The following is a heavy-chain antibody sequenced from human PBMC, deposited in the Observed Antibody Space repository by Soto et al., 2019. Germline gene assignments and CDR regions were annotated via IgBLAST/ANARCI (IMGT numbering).Heavy chain of an antibody. Sequence: GGSLRLSCAASGFTFSSYTMNWVRQAPGKGLDWVSTITSGGTTYYADSVKGRFTISRDDSKNTLYLQMNSPRAEDTALYYCAKRHTTVATPANYFDYWGQGTLVTVSS. CDR3: AKRHTTVATPANYFDY. D-gene: IGHD1-1*01. CDR2: ITSGGTT. J-gene: IGHJ4*02. V-gene: IGHV3-23*01. CDR1: GFTFSSYT.